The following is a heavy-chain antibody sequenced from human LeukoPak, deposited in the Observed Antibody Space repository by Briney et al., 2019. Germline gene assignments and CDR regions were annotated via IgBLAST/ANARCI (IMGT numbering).Heavy chain of an antibody. Sequence: NPGGSLRLSCAASGFTFSSYNMNWVRQAPGKGLEWVSSITSSSSIYYADSVKGRFTISRDHAKSSLYLQMNSLRAEDTAVYYCVAGYCSGTSCSTFFGMDVWGQGTTVTVSS. CDR3: VAGYCSGTSCSTFFGMDV. D-gene: IGHD2-2*03. V-gene: IGHV3-21*01. CDR2: ITSSSSI. CDR1: GFTFSSYN. J-gene: IGHJ6*02.